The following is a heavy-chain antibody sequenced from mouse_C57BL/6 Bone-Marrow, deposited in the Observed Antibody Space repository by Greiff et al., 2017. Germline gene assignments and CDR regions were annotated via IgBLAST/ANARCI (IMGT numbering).Heavy chain of an antibody. Sequence: VQLQQPGAELVKPGASVKMSCKASGYTFTSYWITWVKQRPGQGLEWIGDIYPGSGSTNYNEKFKSKATLTVAPSSSTAYMQLSSLTSEDSAVYYAARPCYSNYLCFDVGGRGTAVTVSS. CDR1: GYTFTSYW. CDR3: ARPCYSNYLCFDV. V-gene: IGHV1-55*01. D-gene: IGHD2-5*01. J-gene: IGHJ1*03. CDR2: IYPGSGST.